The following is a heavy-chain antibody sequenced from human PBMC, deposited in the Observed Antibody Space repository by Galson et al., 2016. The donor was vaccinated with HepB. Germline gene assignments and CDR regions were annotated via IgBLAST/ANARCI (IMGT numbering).Heavy chain of an antibody. D-gene: IGHD1-26*01. CDR1: GASISSDKW. V-gene: IGHV4-4*02. CDR2: IFHTGST. CDR3: ARDEKLLYYYGTDV. Sequence: SETLSLTCAVSGASISSDKWWSWVRQPPGKGLEWIGEIFHTGSTNYNPSLKSRVTKSLDKSKNQFSLRLSSVTAADTAVYYCARDEKLLYYYGTDVWGQGTTVTVSS. J-gene: IGHJ6*02.